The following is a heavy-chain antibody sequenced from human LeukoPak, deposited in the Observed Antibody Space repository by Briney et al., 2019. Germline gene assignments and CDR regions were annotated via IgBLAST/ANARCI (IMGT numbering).Heavy chain of an antibody. V-gene: IGHV4-4*07. CDR1: GGSVSNSY. Sequence: PSETLSLTCTVSGGSVSNSYWCWVRQPAGKGLEWIGRISTSGSTDYNPSLKGRVTMSVATSKNQFSLKLSSVTAADTAVYYCARAGRSSSWPPTTYYYYYGMDVWGQGTTVTVSS. D-gene: IGHD6-13*01. CDR3: ARAGRSSSWPPTTYYYYYGMDV. CDR2: ISTSGST. J-gene: IGHJ6*02.